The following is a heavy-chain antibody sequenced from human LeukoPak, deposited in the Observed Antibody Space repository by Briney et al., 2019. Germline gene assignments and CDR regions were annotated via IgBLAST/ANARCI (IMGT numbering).Heavy chain of an antibody. CDR1: RLTFSSYD. CDR3: VPPAAGLHRTISTEYFQD. CDR2: ISSRRTTI. J-gene: IGHJ1*01. V-gene: IGHV3-48*03. Sequence: GGSLRLSSAAARLTFSSYDMCWVRETPGGGVERVSHISSRRTTIYYADSVKGRFTISRDNAKNLVYLQMNSLRAEHTAVYYCVPPAAGLHRTISTEYFQDWGQGTLVTVSS. D-gene: IGHD6-13*01.